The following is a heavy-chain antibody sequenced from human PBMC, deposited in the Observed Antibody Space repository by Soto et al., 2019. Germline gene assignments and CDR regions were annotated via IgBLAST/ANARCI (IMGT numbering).Heavy chain of an antibody. CDR1: GYSFTSYW. Sequence: GESLKISCKGSGYSFTSYWIGWVRQMPGKGLEWMGIIYPGDSDTRYSPSFQGQVTISADKSISTAYLQWSSLKASDTAMYYCARLQLEPEPYYYYMDVWGKGTTVTVSS. CDR2: IYPGDSDT. J-gene: IGHJ6*03. V-gene: IGHV5-51*01. D-gene: IGHD1-1*01. CDR3: ARLQLEPEPYYYYMDV.